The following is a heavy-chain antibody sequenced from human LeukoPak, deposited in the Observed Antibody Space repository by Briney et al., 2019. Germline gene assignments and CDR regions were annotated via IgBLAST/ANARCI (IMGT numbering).Heavy chain of an antibody. J-gene: IGHJ5*02. D-gene: IGHD3-3*01. CDR2: IYHSGST. CDR1: GYSISSGYY. CDR3: ARHLLRFLPRGWFDP. V-gene: IGHV4-38-2*02. Sequence: SETLSLTCTVSGYSISSGYYWGWIRQPPGKGLEWIGGIYHSGSTYYNPSLKSRVTISVDTSKNQFSLKLSSVTAADTAVYYCARHLLRFLPRGWFDPWGQGTLVTVSS.